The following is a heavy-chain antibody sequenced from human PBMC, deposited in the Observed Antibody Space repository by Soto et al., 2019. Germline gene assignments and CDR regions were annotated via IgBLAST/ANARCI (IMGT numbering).Heavy chain of an antibody. J-gene: IGHJ4*02. CDR2: IYYRGTT. CDR3: ERDYGDYQFDY. CDR1: GGSISSSSYY. V-gene: IGHV4-39*02. D-gene: IGHD4-17*01. Sequence: PSETLSLTCTVSGGSISSSSYYWGWIRQPPGKGLEWIGNIYYRGTTYYNPSLKSRVTISVDTSKNQFSLKLASVTAADTAVYYCERDYGDYQFDYWGQGTLVTLSS.